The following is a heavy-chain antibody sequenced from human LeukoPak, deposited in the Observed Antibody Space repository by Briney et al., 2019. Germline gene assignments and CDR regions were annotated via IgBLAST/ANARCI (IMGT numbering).Heavy chain of an antibody. J-gene: IGHJ6*02. CDR3: ARPTRGDFWSGSNSPVYYYYYGMDV. D-gene: IGHD3-3*01. CDR2: IIPILGIA. V-gene: IGHV1-69*04. Sequence: ASVKVSCKASGGTFSGYAISWVRQAPGQGLEWMGRIIPILGIANYAQKFQGRVTITADKSTSTAYMELSSLRSEDTAVYYCARPTRGDFWSGSNSPVYYYYYGMDVWGQGTTVTVSS. CDR1: GGTFSGYA.